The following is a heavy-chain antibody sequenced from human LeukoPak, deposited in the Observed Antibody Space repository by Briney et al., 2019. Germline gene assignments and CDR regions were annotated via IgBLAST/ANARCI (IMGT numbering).Heavy chain of an antibody. J-gene: IGHJ4*02. CDR1: GYTFTGYY. D-gene: IGHD3-22*01. V-gene: IGHV1-2*02. CDR3: QHYYDSSGYSN. CDR2: INPNSGGT. Sequence: ASVKVSCKASGYTFTGYYMHWVRQAPGQGLEWMGWINPNSGGTNYAQKFQGRVTMTRDTSISTAYMELSRLKSDDTAVYYCQHYYDSSGYSNWGQGTLVTVSS.